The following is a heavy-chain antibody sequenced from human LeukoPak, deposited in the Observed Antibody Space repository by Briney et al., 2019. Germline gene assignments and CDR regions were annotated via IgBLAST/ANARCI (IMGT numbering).Heavy chain of an antibody. J-gene: IGHJ4*02. CDR1: GFTFSSYW. CDR2: ISSSSSYI. CDR3: ARHDPQKRGTDY. V-gene: IGHV3-21*01. D-gene: IGHD7-27*01. Sequence: GGSLRLSCAASGFTFSSYWMSWVRQAPGKGLEWVSSISSSSSYIYYADSVKGRFTISRDNAKNSLYLQMNSLRAEDTAVYYCARHDPQKRGTDYWGQGTLVTVSS.